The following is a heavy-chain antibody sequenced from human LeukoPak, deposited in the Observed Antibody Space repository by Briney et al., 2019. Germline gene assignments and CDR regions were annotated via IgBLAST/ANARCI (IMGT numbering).Heavy chain of an antibody. CDR1: GYSISSGYY. CDR2: IYHSGST. D-gene: IGHD3-22*01. Sequence: KPSETLSLTCAVSGYSISSGYYWGWIRQPPGKGLEWIGSIYHSGSTYYNPSLKSRVTISVDTSKNQFSLQLSSVTAADTAVYYCARLDYHDSSDYRGDYWGQGTLVTVSS. CDR3: ARLDYHDSSDYRGDY. J-gene: IGHJ4*02. V-gene: IGHV4-38-2*01.